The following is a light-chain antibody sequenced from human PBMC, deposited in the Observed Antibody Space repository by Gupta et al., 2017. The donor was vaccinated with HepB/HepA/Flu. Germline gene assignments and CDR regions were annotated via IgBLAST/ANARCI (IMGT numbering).Light chain of an antibody. CDR1: QSVLYSSNNKNY. CDR2: WAS. Sequence: DIVMTPSPDSLAVSLGERATINCKSSQSVLYSSNNKNYLAWYQQKPGQPPKLLIYWASTRESGVPDRFSDSGSGTDFTLTISSLQAEDVAVYYCQQYYSTPLTFGGGTKVEIK. V-gene: IGKV4-1*01. CDR3: QQYYSTPLT. J-gene: IGKJ4*01.